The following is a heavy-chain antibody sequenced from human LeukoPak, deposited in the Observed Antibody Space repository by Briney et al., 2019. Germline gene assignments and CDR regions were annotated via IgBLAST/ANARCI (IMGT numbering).Heavy chain of an antibody. D-gene: IGHD3-10*01. CDR3: AGGPGSGSYYMHY. CDR2: INSDGSIT. Sequence: GGSLRLSCAASGFTFSSYWMHWVRQAPGKGLAWVSRINSDGSITSYADSVKGRFTISRDDAKNTLYLQMNSLRAEDTAVYYCAGGPGSGSYYMHYWGQGTLVPVSS. V-gene: IGHV3-74*01. J-gene: IGHJ4*02. CDR1: GFTFSSYW.